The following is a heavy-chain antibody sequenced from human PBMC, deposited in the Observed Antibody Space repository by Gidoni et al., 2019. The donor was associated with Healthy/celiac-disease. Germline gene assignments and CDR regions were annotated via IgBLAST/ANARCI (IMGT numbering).Heavy chain of an antibody. J-gene: IGHJ4*02. CDR2: INHSGST. CDR1: DGSFSGYY. V-gene: IGHV4-34*01. Sequence: QVQLQQWGAVLLKPSETLSLTCAVYDGSFSGYYWSWIRQPPGKGLEWIAEINHSGSTNYNPSLKSLVTISVDTAKNQFSLKLSSVTAADTAVYYCARGVSGPAMATYYFDYWGQGTLVTVSS. CDR3: ARGVSGPAMATYYFDY. D-gene: IGHD5-18*01.